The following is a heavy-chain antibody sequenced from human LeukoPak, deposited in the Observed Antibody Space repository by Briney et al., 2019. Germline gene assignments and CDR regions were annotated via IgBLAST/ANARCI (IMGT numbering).Heavy chain of an antibody. D-gene: IGHD6-6*01. CDR3: ASSKYSLDAFDI. CDR1: SGSISSYY. J-gene: IGHJ3*02. CDR2: IYSSGST. Sequence: SETLSLTCTVSSGSISSYYWSWIRQPPGKGLEWIGYIYSSGSTNYNPSLKSRVTISVDTSKNQFSLKLSSVTAADTAVYYCASSKYSLDAFDIWGQGTMVTVSS. V-gene: IGHV4-59*01.